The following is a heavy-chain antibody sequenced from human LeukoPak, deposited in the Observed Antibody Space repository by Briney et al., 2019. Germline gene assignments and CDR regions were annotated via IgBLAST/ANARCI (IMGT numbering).Heavy chain of an antibody. J-gene: IGHJ5*02. CDR2: IHYSGST. Sequence: SETLSLTCAVSGGSISSTSYYWAWIRQPPGKGLEWIGTIHYSGSTYHNPSLKSRVTMSVDTSRNQFSLKLSSVDAADTAVYYCARGSVLWIVVGSGWFDPWGQGTLVTVSS. V-gene: IGHV4-39*01. CDR3: ARGSVLWIVVGSGWFDP. CDR1: GGSISSTSYY. D-gene: IGHD2-15*01.